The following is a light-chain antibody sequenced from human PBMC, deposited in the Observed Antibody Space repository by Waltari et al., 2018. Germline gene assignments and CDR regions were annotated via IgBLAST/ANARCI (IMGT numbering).Light chain of an antibody. Sequence: EIVMTQSPATLSVSPGERATLSCRASQSVSSNLAWYQQKPGQAPRHLIYRASTRATDIPARFSGSGSGTEFTLTISSLQSEDFAVYYCQQYNNWPLTFGGGTKVEIK. V-gene: IGKV3-15*01. CDR3: QQYNNWPLT. CDR2: RAS. J-gene: IGKJ4*01. CDR1: QSVSSN.